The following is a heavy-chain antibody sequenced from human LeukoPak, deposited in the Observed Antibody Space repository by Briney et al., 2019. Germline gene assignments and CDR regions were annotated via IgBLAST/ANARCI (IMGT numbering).Heavy chain of an antibody. J-gene: IGHJ4*02. V-gene: IGHV4-59*08. CDR2: IYYSGSA. Sequence: SETLSLTCTVSDDSMISYYWVWIRQPPGKELEWIGYIYYSGSASYNPSLKSRVSISVDTSKNQFSLTLSSVTAADTAMYYCARLKRGAAGTLDYWGQGTLVTVSS. D-gene: IGHD6-13*01. CDR1: DDSMISYY. CDR3: ARLKRGAAGTLDY.